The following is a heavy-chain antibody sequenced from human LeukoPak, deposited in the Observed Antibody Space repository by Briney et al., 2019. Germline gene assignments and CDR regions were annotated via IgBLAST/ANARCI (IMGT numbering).Heavy chain of an antibody. V-gene: IGHV3-23*01. J-gene: IGHJ4*02. CDR2: ISGSGGST. CDR3: ANHYYDSSGYRPYYFDY. D-gene: IGHD3-22*01. Sequence: PGGSLRLSCAASGFTFSSYAMSWVRQAPGKGLEWVSAISGSGGSTYYADSVKGRFTISRDNSKNTLYLQMNSLRAEDTAVYYCANHYYDSSGYRPYYFDYWGQGTLVTVSS. CDR1: GFTFSSYA.